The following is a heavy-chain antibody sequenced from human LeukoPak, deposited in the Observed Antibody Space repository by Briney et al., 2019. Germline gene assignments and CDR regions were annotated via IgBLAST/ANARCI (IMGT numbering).Heavy chain of an antibody. J-gene: IGHJ4*02. Sequence: GGSLRLSCAASGFTFSSYWMSWVRQAPGKGLEWVANIKQDGSEKYYVDSVKGRFTISRDNAKNSLYLQMNSLRAEDTAVYYCARVSTDSSSWYYDYFVYWGQGTLVTVSS. CDR2: IKQDGSEK. CDR1: GFTFSSYW. V-gene: IGHV3-7*01. D-gene: IGHD6-13*01. CDR3: ARVSTDSSSWYYDYFVY.